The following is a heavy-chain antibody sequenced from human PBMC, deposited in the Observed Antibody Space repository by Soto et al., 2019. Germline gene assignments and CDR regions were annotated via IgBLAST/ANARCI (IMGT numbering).Heavy chain of an antibody. V-gene: IGHV4-4*02. CDR1: GGSISSGNYY. D-gene: IGHD3-22*01. J-gene: IGHJ6*02. CDR2: IYHSGST. Sequence: SETLSLTCTVSGGSISSGNYYWSWVRQPPGKGLEWIGEIYHSGSTNYNPSLKSRVTISVDKSKNQFSLKLSSVTAADTAVYYCARSPDSSGYYPRWYYYGMDVWGQGTTVTVSS. CDR3: ARSPDSSGYYPRWYYYGMDV.